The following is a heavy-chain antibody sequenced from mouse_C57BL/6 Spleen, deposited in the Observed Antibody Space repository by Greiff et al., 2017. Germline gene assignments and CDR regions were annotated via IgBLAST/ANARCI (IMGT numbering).Heavy chain of an antibody. V-gene: IGHV1-19*01. CDR1: GYTFTDYY. J-gene: IGHJ4*01. D-gene: IGHD1-1*01. CDR3: ARGDYYGSSYEGAMDY. CDR2: INPYNGGT. Sequence: EVQLQQSGPVLVKPGASVKMSCKASGYTFTDYYMNWVKQSHGKSLEWIGVINPYNGGTSYNQKFKGKATLTVAKSSTTAYMELNSLTSEDSAVYYCARGDYYGSSYEGAMDYWGQGTSGTVSS.